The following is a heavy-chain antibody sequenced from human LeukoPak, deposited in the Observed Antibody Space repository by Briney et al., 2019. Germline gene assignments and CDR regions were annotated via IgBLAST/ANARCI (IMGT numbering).Heavy chain of an antibody. J-gene: IGHJ4*02. CDR3: ARRTDSYYYGSGSYHRHQVFDY. V-gene: IGHV4-39*01. D-gene: IGHD3-10*01. CDR1: GGSISSSSYY. Sequence: PSETLSLTCTVSGGSISSSSYYWGWIRQPPGKGLEWIGSIYYSGSTYYNPSLKSRVTISVDTSKNQFSLKLSSVTAADTAVYYCARRTDSYYYGSGSYHRHQVFDYWGQGTLVTVSS. CDR2: IYYSGST.